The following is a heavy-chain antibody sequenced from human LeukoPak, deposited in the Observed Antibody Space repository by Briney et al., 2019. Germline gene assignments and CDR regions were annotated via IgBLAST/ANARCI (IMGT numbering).Heavy chain of an antibody. Sequence: SVKVSCKASGGTFSSYAIIWVRQAPGHGLEWMGGIIPIFGTANYAQKFQGRVTITADESTSTAYMELSSLRSEDTAVYYCARAYCSSTSCYPPYFDYWGQGTLVTVSS. J-gene: IGHJ4*02. D-gene: IGHD2-2*01. CDR3: ARAYCSSTSCYPPYFDY. CDR1: GGTFSSYA. V-gene: IGHV1-69*01. CDR2: IIPIFGTA.